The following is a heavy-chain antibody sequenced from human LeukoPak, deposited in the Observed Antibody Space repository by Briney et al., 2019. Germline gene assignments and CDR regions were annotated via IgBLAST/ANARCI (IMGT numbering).Heavy chain of an antibody. CDR1: GYSFTSYG. Sequence: ASVKVSCKASGYSFTSYGISWVRQAPGQGLEWMGWISAYNGNTNYAQKLQGRVTMTTDTSTSTAYMELRSLRSDDTAVYYCARGGLGVSVTTFEGVIGTYFDYWGQGTLVTVSS. CDR2: ISAYNGNT. J-gene: IGHJ4*02. V-gene: IGHV1-18*01. CDR3: ARGGLGVSVTTFEGVIGTYFDY. D-gene: IGHD3-16*02.